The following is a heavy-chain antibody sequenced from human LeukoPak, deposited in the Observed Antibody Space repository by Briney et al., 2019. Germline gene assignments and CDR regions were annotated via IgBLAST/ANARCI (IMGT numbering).Heavy chain of an antibody. J-gene: IGHJ4*02. CDR2: ISGSGGST. Sequence: GGSLRLSCAASGFTFSSYAMSWVHQAPGKGLEWVSAISGSGGSTYYADSVKGRFTISRDNSKNTLYLQMSSLRAEDTAVYYCAIKGGDIVVVLAAIDYWGQGTLVTVSS. D-gene: IGHD2-2*01. CDR3: AIKGGDIVVVLAAIDY. CDR1: GFTFSSYA. V-gene: IGHV3-23*01.